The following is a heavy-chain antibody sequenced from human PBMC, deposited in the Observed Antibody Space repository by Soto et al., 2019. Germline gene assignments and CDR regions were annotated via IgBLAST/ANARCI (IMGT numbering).Heavy chain of an antibody. D-gene: IGHD3-3*01. J-gene: IGHJ4*02. CDR2: RIPMFGTA. CDR3: ASGTYYDFWSGSHYFDY. V-gene: IGHV1-69*01. Sequence: QLQLVQSGAEVKKPGSSVKVSCKASGGTFNSYAINWVRQAPGQGLQWMGGRIPMFGTANYAQKFQDRVTITADESTSTAYMELSSLRSEDTAVYYCASGTYYDFWSGSHYFDYWGQGTLVTVSS. CDR1: GGTFNSYA.